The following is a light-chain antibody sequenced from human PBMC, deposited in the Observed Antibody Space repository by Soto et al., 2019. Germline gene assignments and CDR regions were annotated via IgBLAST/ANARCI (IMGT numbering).Light chain of an antibody. CDR2: KAS. CDR1: QSISNY. CDR3: QQANSFPLT. Sequence: PVTQAPFALTASLLARLTITGQASQSISNYLAWYQQKPGKAPKLLIYKASSLESGVPSRFRGSGSGTEFTLTISSLQPDDFATYYCQQANSFPLTFGGGTKVDIK. J-gene: IGKJ4*01. V-gene: IGKV1-5*03.